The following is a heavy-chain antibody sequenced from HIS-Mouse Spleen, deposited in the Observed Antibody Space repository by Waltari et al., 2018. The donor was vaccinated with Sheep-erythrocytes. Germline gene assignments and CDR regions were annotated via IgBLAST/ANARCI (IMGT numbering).Heavy chain of an antibody. CDR3: ARVASGATFDY. Sequence: EVQLLVSGAGLIMRGRSLALCCSASGFTFRNLRMTCVRQVPGKGLEWVSSISSSSSYIYYADSVKGRFTISRDNAKNSLYLQMNGLRAEDTAVYYCARVASGATFDYWGQGTLVTVSS. D-gene: IGHD1-26*01. V-gene: IGHV3-21*01. J-gene: IGHJ4*02. CDR2: ISSSSSYI. CDR1: GFTFRNLR.